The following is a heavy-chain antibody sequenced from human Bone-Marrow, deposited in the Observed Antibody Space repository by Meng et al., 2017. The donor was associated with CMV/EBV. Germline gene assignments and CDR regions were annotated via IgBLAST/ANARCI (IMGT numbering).Heavy chain of an antibody. CDR2: IYYSGST. CDR3: ARESYYYDSSGYFNWFDP. Sequence: VSSGGYYWSWIRQHPGKGLEWIGYIYYSGSTYYNPSLKSRVTISVDTSKNQFSLKLSSVTAADTAVYYCARESYYYDSSGYFNWFDPWGQGTLVTVSS. J-gene: IGHJ5*02. CDR1: VSSGGYY. V-gene: IGHV4-31*02. D-gene: IGHD3-22*01.